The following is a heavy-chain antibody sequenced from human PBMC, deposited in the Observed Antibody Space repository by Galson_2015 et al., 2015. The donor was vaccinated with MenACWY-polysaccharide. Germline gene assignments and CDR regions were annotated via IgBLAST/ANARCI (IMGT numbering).Heavy chain of an antibody. CDR1: GFTFSSYW. CDR3: ARDSGRGGTSY. CDR2: IKQDGSEK. D-gene: IGHD4-23*01. Sequence: SLRLSCAASGFTFSSYWMSWVRQAPGKGLEWVANIKQDGSEKYYVDSVKGRFTITRDNAKNSLYLQMNSLRGEDTAVYYCARDSGRGGTSYWGQGTLVTVSS. V-gene: IGHV3-7*01. J-gene: IGHJ4*02.